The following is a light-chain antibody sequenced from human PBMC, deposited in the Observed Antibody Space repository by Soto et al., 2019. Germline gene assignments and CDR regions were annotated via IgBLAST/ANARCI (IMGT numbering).Light chain of an antibody. CDR1: QSISAW. Sequence: DIQMTQSPSTLSTSVGDRVSINCRASQSISAWLAWYQQKPGKAPRLLIYKASTLEIGVPSRFSGSGSGTEFTLTISSLQPDDVAIYYCQPYNDYSWTFRQGTKVDIK. CDR3: QPYNDYSWT. V-gene: IGKV1-5*03. J-gene: IGKJ1*01. CDR2: KAS.